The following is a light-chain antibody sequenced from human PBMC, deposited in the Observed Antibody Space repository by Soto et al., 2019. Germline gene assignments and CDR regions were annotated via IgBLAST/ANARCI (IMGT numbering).Light chain of an antibody. V-gene: IGKV3D-15*01. CDR3: QHYNNWRLS. CDR2: GSS. J-gene: IGKJ4*01. CDR1: ENVGTN. Sequence: IVLTQSPATLSVSPGERVTLSCRASENVGTNLAWYQQRPGQPPRLLIYGSSTRATGIAATFSGSGSRTEFPLTISILHSEVSAVYYCQHYNNWRLSFGGGTRVEIK.